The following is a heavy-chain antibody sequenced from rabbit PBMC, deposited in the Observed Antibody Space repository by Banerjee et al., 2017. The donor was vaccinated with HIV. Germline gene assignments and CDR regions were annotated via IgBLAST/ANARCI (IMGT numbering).Heavy chain of an antibody. D-gene: IGHD4-1*01. J-gene: IGHJ4*01. V-gene: IGHV1S45*01. Sequence: QEQLEESGGDLVQPEGSLTLTCTASGFDLSRYWMCWVRQAPGKGLEWIACIVPGSSATGYASWAKGRFTVSKTSSTTVTLQMTTLTAADTATYFCARDLAGVIGWNFDLWGPGTLVTVS. CDR2: IVPGSSAT. CDR1: GFDLSRYW. CDR3: ARDLAGVIGWNFDL.